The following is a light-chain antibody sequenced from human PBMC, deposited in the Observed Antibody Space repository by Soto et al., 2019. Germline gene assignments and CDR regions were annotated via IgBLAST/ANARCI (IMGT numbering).Light chain of an antibody. CDR3: RSYTNLNTRGCG. Sequence: QSALTQPASVSGSPGQSITISCTGTSGDIGSYNRVSWYQQHPGKAPKLIIYEVTDRPSGVSNRFCGSKSCNPTSLTISALQADNEAEYYFRSYTNLNTRGCGVGTGTKVTVL. J-gene: IGLJ1*01. V-gene: IGLV2-14*01. CDR2: EVT. CDR1: SGDIGSYNR.